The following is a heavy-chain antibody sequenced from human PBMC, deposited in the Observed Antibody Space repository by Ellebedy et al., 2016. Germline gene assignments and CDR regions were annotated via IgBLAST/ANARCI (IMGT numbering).Heavy chain of an antibody. Sequence: GESLKISXKGSGYTFSRFWIGWVRQTPGKAGLEWMGIIYPGDSDARYSPSFQGQVTISIDKSISTVYLQWSSLKASDSGIYYCARRTESGLSYLDAYYGLDVWGQGTTVTVSS. CDR2: IYPGDSDA. D-gene: IGHD3-3*01. J-gene: IGHJ6*02. CDR1: GYTFSRFW. CDR3: ARRTESGLSYLDAYYGLDV. V-gene: IGHV5-51*01.